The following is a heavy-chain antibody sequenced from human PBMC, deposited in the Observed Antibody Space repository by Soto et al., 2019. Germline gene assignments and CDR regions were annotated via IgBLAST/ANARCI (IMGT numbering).Heavy chain of an antibody. CDR1: GGSLSGYY. CDR3: ARGQEGVVATH. V-gene: IGHV4-34*01. D-gene: IGHD5-12*01. Sequence: QVQPQQWGAGLLKPSETLSFNCAVTGGSLSGYYWSWIRQPPGKGLEWIGEVKDGGHTNYSPSLRGRVTISSDTSNHQFSLRLNSVTAADTGVYYCARGQEGVVATHWDQGSLVTVSS. J-gene: IGHJ4*02. CDR2: VKDGGHT.